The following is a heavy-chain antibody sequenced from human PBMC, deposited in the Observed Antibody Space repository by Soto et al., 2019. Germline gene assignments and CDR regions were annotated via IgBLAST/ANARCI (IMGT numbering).Heavy chain of an antibody. V-gene: IGHV1-2*02. Sequence: GASVKVSCKASGDTFTGYYMHWVRQAPGQGLEWMGWINPNSGGTNYAQKFQGRVTMTRDTSISTACMELSRLRSDDTAVYYCARSSSSGSAFDIWGQGTMVTVSS. J-gene: IGHJ3*02. CDR2: INPNSGGT. CDR1: GDTFTGYY. CDR3: ARSSSSGSAFDI. D-gene: IGHD6-19*01.